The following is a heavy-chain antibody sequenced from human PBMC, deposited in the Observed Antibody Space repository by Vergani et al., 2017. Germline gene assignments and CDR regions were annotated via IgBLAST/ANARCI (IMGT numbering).Heavy chain of an antibody. D-gene: IGHD3-16*01. CDR3: VKDNDYDADGPFDL. CDR1: GSTFQVFA. V-gene: IGHV3-9*01. Sequence: VEAGGGLVQLGGPFRPSCTASGSTFQVFAFHWFRQVSGRGLEWVQGFDRSNGVKNGNSFEGRFSISRDNAKKAVFLQMNNLRHEDTALYFCVKDNDYDADGPFDLWGRGTLFTVSS. J-gene: IGHJ2*01. CDR2: FDRSNGVK.